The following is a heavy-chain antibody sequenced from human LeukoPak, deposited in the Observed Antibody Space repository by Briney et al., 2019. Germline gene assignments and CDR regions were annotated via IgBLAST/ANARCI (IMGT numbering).Heavy chain of an antibody. Sequence: SETLSLTCSVYGDSIRSSYWNWVRQSAGQGLEWIGRIYTSGTINYNPSLKSRVTISMDKSKNQFSLKLNSVTAADTAIYYCARDIPHVGYYCYYMDVWGKGTTVTVSS. CDR1: GDSIRSSY. V-gene: IGHV4-4*07. CDR2: IYTSGTI. CDR3: ARDIPHVGYYCYYMDV. J-gene: IGHJ6*03.